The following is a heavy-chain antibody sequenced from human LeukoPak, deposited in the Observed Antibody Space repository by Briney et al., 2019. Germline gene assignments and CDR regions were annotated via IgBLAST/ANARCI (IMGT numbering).Heavy chain of an antibody. D-gene: IGHD4-23*01. CDR3: ARLGDYGGNSVYFDY. J-gene: IGHJ4*02. Sequence: SETLSLTCTVSGGSISSYYWSWIRQPPGKGLEWIGYIYYSRSTNYNPSLKSRVTISVDTSKNQFSLKLSSVTAADTAVYYCARLGDYGGNSVYFDYWGQGTLVTVSS. V-gene: IGHV4-59*08. CDR2: IYYSRST. CDR1: GGSISSYY.